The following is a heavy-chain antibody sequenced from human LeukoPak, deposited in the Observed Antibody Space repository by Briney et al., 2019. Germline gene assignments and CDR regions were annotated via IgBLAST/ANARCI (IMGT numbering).Heavy chain of an antibody. V-gene: IGHV4-59*08. Sequence: SETLSLTCTVSGGSISSYYWSWIRQPPGKGLEWIGYIYYSGSTNYNPSLKSRITISVDTSKNQFSLKLSSVTAADTAVYYCARGGSGRLGYWGQGTLVTVSS. J-gene: IGHJ4*02. D-gene: IGHD3-10*01. CDR3: ARGGSGRLGY. CDR2: IYYSGST. CDR1: GGSISSYY.